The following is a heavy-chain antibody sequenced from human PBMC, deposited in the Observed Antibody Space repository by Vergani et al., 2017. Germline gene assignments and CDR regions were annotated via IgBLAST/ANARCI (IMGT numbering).Heavy chain of an antibody. D-gene: IGHD3-22*01. V-gene: IGHV4-34*01. CDR1: GGSFSGYY. CDR2: INHSGST. CDR3: ARVFRHYYDSSGYYLPGSGMDV. J-gene: IGHJ6*02. Sequence: QVQLQQWGAGLLKPSETLSLTCAVYGGSFSGYYWSWIRQPPGKGLEWIGEINHSGSTNYNPSLKSRVTISVDTSKNQFSLKLSSVTAADTAVYYCARVFRHYYDSSGYYLPGSGMDVWGQGTTVTVSS.